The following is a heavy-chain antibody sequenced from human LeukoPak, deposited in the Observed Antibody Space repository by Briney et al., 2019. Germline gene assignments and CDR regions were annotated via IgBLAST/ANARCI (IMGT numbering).Heavy chain of an antibody. CDR2: IIPIFGTA. D-gene: IGHD6-13*01. CDR3: ARGRRPHSSSWLGPFFDY. CDR1: GGTFSSYA. Sequence: ASVKVSCKASGGTFSSYAISWVRQAPGQGLEWMGGIIPIFGTANYAQKFQGRVTITRDTSASTAYMELSSLRAEDTAVYYCARGRRPHSSSWLGPFFDYWGQGTLVTVSS. V-gene: IGHV1-69*05. J-gene: IGHJ4*02.